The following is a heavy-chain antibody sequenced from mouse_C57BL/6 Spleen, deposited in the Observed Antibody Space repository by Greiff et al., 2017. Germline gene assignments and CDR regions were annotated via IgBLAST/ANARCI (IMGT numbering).Heavy chain of an antibody. D-gene: IGHD3-3*01. V-gene: IGHV1-82*01. J-gene: IGHJ3*01. Sequence: QVQLQQSGPELVKPGASVKISCKASGYAFSSSWMNWVKQRPGKGLEWIGRIYPGDGDTNYNGKFKGKATLTADKSSSTAYMQLSSLTSADSAVYFCARGGDGFAYWGQGTLVTVSA. CDR1: GYAFSSSW. CDR3: ARGGDGFAY. CDR2: IYPGDGDT.